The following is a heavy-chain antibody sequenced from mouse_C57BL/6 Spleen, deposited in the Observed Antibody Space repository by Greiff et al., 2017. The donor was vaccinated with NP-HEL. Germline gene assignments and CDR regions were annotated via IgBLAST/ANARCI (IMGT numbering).Heavy chain of an antibody. CDR1: GFTFSRYG. V-gene: IGHV5-6*02. CDR3: ARHENYSMRAWFAY. D-gene: IGHD2-5*01. CDR2: LSSGGSCT. Sequence: EVKLVESGGDLVKPGGSLKLSCAASGFTFSRYGMSWVRQTPDKRLEWVATLSSGGSCTYSPASVQGRFTISRDNAKNTLYLQLSRLKSEYTAMYYCARHENYSMRAWFAYWGQGTLVTVSA. J-gene: IGHJ3*01.